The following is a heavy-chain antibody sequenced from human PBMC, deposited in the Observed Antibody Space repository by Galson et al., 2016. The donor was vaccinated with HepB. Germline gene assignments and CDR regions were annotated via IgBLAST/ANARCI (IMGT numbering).Heavy chain of an antibody. CDR3: AKDRWELLRGFDY. J-gene: IGHJ4*02. D-gene: IGHD1-26*01. Sequence: SVKVSCKASGYIFTDYYINWVRQAPGQGLEWMGWINPNSGGTNYAQKFQGRVTMTRDTSISTAYMELSRLRSDDTAVYYCAKDRWELLRGFDYWGQGALVTVSS. CDR1: GYIFTDYY. V-gene: IGHV1-2*02. CDR2: INPNSGGT.